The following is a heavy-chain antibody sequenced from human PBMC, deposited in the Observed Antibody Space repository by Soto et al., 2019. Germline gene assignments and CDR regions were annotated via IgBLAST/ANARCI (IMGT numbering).Heavy chain of an antibody. J-gene: IGHJ6*02. CDR1: IVPFNSYG. CDR2: ISYDSTKT. CDR3: ARTGSPGPDFHYYSMDV. Sequence: LRLSCAASIVPFNSYGMHWVRQGPGNGLEWVAFISYDSTKTYYADSVMGRFTISRDNSNSALYVQMNSLTGEDAAVYYCARTGSPGPDFHYYSMDVWGQGTTVTVSS. D-gene: IGHD1-26*01. V-gene: IGHV3-30*03.